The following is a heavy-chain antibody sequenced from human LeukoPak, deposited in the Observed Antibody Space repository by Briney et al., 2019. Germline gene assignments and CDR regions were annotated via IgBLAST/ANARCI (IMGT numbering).Heavy chain of an antibody. J-gene: IGHJ5*02. D-gene: IGHD2-15*01. Sequence: KHGESLKISCRGSGSSFTSYWIGWVRQLPGKGLEWMGIIYPGDSDTRYSPSFQGQVTISADKSISTAYLQWSSLKASDTAMYYCARHYCSGGSCYSGWFDPWGQGTLVTVSS. CDR2: IYPGDSDT. V-gene: IGHV5-51*01. CDR1: GSSFTSYW. CDR3: ARHYCSGGSCYSGWFDP.